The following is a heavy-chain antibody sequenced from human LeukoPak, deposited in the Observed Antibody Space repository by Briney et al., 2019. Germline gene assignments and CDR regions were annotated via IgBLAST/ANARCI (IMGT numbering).Heavy chain of an antibody. J-gene: IGHJ4*02. V-gene: IGHV3-15*01. CDR3: TTLLAVAGTDY. CDR2: VKRKTDGGTY. CDR1: GFTFSNEG. D-gene: IGHD6-19*01. Sequence: PGGSLRLSCSASGFTFSNEGMSWVRQTPGKGLEWVSRVKRKTDGGTYDYAAHGKGRFIVSRDYSKNTLYLQINSLKSDDTAVYYCTTLLAVAGTDYWGEGTLLSVSS.